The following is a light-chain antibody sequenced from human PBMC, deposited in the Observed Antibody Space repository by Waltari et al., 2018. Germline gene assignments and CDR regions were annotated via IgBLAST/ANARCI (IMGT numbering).Light chain of an antibody. V-gene: IGLV1-40*01. Sequence: QSVLTQPPSVSGAPGQRVTIPCTGSRPNIGAGLDVHWYQQLPGTAPKLLIYGNSNRPSGVPDRFSGSKSGTSASLAITGLQAEDEADYYCQSYDSSLSGVVFGGGTKLTVL. CDR1: RPNIGAGLD. J-gene: IGLJ2*01. CDR2: GNS. CDR3: QSYDSSLSGVV.